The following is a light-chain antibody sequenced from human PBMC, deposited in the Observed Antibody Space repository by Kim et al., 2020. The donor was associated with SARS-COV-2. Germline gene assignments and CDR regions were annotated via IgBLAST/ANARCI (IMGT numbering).Light chain of an antibody. CDR1: SCNIGAGYD. CDR2: GKS. V-gene: IGLV1-40*01. J-gene: IGLJ3*02. Sequence: RVTMSSAGRSCNIGAGYDENWKQQLPGTANKLHIYGKSNRPTGVPDRITGSKSSTSASLDRSGIQAEEEDDYYCQSYDSSLSGTVFGGGTQMTVL. CDR3: QSYDSSLSGTV.